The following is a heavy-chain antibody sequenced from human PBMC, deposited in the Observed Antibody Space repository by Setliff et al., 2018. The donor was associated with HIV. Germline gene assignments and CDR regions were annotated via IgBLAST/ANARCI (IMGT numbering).Heavy chain of an antibody. J-gene: IGHJ4*01. CDR1: GGTFRSYA. Sequence: RASVKVSCKASGGTFRSYAISWVRQAPGQGLEWMGRIIPILATSNYTQKFQGRVTITADKSTRTAYMELSSLRSEDTAVYYCARDGWDYYGSGTYPPLYYFDSWGQGTLVTVSS. CDR2: IIPILATS. V-gene: IGHV1-69*06. D-gene: IGHD3-10*01. CDR3: ARDGWDYYGSGTYPPLYYFDS.